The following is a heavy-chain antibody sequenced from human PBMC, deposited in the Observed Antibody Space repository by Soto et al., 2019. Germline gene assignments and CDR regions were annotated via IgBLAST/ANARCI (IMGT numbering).Heavy chain of an antibody. CDR1: GFPFNRYW. CDR3: AKGGHIDY. V-gene: IGHV3-7*03. Sequence: QLVESGGGLVQPGGSLRLSCEASGFPFNRYWMSWVLQAPGKGLEWVANINEEGSEKNDVDAVKGRFTISSDNAKNSLYLQMNSLRAEDTAVYFCAKGGHIDYCGQGTLVTVSS. CDR2: INEEGSEK. D-gene: IGHD3-16*01. J-gene: IGHJ4*02.